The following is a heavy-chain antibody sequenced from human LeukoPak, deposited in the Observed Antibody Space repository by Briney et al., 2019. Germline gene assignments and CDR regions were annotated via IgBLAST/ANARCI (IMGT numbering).Heavy chain of an antibody. J-gene: IGHJ4*02. CDR2: IRYDGSNK. CDR1: GFTFSSYG. D-gene: IGHD3-22*01. CDR3: AKDPGDSSGYALY. Sequence: GSLRLSCAASGFTFSSYGMHWVRQAPGKGLEWVAFIRYDGSNKYYADSVKGRFTISRDNSKNTLYLQMNSLRAEDTAVYYCAKDPGDSSGYALYWGQGTLVTVSS. V-gene: IGHV3-30*02.